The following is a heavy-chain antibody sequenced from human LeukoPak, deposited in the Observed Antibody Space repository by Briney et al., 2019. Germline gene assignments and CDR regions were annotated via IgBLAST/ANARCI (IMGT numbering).Heavy chain of an antibody. D-gene: IGHD3-16*01. CDR3: ARGADTGSYGSLVYFDY. CDR2: ISAYSGNT. Sequence: GASVKVSCKASGYTFTSYGISWVRQAPGQGLEWVGLISAYSGNTNFAQKLHGRVTMTTDTSTSTAYMELRSLRSDNTAVYFCARGADTGSYGSLVYFDYWGEGTLVTVSS. J-gene: IGHJ4*02. CDR1: GYTFTSYG. V-gene: IGHV1-18*01.